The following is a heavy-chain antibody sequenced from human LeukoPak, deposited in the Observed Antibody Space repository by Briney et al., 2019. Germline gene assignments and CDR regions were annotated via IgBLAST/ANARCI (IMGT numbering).Heavy chain of an antibody. V-gene: IGHV4-59*01. D-gene: IGHD6-19*01. J-gene: IGHJ4*02. CDR3: AREKEVAGRSFDY. CDR1: GGSIRSYY. CDR2: IYYSGST. Sequence: SETLSLICTVSGGSIRSYYWSWIRQPPGKGLEWIGYIYYSGSTNYNPSLKSRVTISVDTSKNQFSLKLMSVTAADTAVYYCAREKEVAGRSFDYWGQGTLVTVSS.